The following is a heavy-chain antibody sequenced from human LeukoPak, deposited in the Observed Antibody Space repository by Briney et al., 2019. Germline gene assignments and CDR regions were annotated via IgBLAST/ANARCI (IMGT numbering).Heavy chain of an antibody. Sequence: PSETLSLTCTVSGGSISSSSYYWGWIRQPPGKGLEWIGSIYYSGSTYYNPSLKSRVTISVDTSKNQFSLKLSSVTAADTAVYYCARGTYDFWNGYWFDPWGQGTLVTVSS. CDR1: GGSISSSSYY. CDR3: ARGTYDFWNGYWFDP. CDR2: IYYSGST. J-gene: IGHJ5*02. V-gene: IGHV4-39*01. D-gene: IGHD3-3*01.